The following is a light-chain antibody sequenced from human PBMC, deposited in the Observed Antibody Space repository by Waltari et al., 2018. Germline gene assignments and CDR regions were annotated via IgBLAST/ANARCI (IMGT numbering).Light chain of an antibody. Sequence: EIVLTQSPGTLSLSPGERASLSCRASQSVSSNCLAWYQQKPGQSPRLVIYAASSRAAGVPDRFSGSGSGTDFTLTISRLEPEDFAVYYCQQYGGSPSYTFGQGTKLEIK. V-gene: IGKV3-20*01. CDR2: AAS. J-gene: IGKJ2*01. CDR1: QSVSSNC. CDR3: QQYGGSPSYT.